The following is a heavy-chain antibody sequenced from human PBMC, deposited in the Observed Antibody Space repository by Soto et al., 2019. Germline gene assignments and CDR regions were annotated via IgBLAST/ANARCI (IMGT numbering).Heavy chain of an antibody. CDR3: ARPHGGSSGWDNWFDP. J-gene: IGHJ5*02. D-gene: IGHD6-25*01. V-gene: IGHV4-59*01. Sequence: SETLSLTCSVSGGSISSYYWSWIRQPPGKGLEWIGYIYYSGSTNYNPSLKSRVTISVDTSKNQFSLKLSSVTAADTAVYYCARPHGGSSGWDNWFDPWGQGTLVTVSS. CDR2: IYYSGST. CDR1: GGSISSYY.